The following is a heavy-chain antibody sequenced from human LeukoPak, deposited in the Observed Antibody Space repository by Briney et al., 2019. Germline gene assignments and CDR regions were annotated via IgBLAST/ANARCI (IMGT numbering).Heavy chain of an antibody. J-gene: IGHJ6*03. CDR2: IRDDGSTR. CDR1: GFTFSRYG. V-gene: IGHV3-30*02. CDR3: ARQVFVVLPFSCYYYYYMDV. D-gene: IGHD2-2*01. Sequence: GGSLRLSCAASGFTFSRYGLHWVRQAPGKGLEWVAFIRDDGSTRYYTDSVKGRFTVSRDNPKNTLYLQMDSLRTEDTAVYYCARQVFVVLPFSCYYYYYMDVWGKGTTVIVSS.